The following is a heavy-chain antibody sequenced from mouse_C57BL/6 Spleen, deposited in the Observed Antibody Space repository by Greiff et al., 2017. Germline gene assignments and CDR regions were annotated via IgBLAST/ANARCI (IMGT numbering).Heavy chain of an antibody. V-gene: IGHV2-2*01. CDR3: ARKSLMDAMDD. J-gene: IGHJ4*01. CDR1: GFSLTSYG. Sequence: QVQLKESGPGLVQPSQSLSITCTVSGFSLTSYGVHWVRQSPGKGLEWLGVIWSGGSTDSNAAFISRLSISKDNSKSQVFFKMNSLQADDTAIYYCARKSLMDAMDDWGQGTSVTVSS. CDR2: IWSGGST.